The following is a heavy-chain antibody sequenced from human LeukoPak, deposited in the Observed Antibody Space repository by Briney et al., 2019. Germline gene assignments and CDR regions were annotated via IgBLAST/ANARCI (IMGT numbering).Heavy chain of an antibody. CDR3: ARGRGYSGYFGYYYMDV. CDR2: IYYSGSS. Sequence: SETLSLTCTVSGGSISSYYWSWIRQPPGKGLEWIGYIYYSGSSNYNPSLKSRVTISLDTSKNQFSLKLSSVTAADTAVYYCARGRGYSGYFGYYYMDVWGKGTTVTISS. V-gene: IGHV4-59*01. D-gene: IGHD5-12*01. J-gene: IGHJ6*03. CDR1: GGSISSYY.